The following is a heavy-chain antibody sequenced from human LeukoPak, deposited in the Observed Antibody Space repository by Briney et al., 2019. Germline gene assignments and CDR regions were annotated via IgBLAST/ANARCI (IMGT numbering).Heavy chain of an antibody. J-gene: IGHJ6*03. Sequence: PSETLSLTCTVSGGSITSSSYYWGWIRQPPGKGLEWIGSIYYTGSTFYNPSLKSRVTISVDTSKNQFSLKLSSVTAADTAVYYCARQGYYPPLRYMDVWGKGTTVTISS. V-gene: IGHV4-39*01. CDR1: GGSITSSSYY. CDR3: ARQGYYPPLRYMDV. CDR2: IYYTGST. D-gene: IGHD2-21*01.